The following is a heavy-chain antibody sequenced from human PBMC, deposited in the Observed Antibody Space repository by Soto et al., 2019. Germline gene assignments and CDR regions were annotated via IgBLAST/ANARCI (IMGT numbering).Heavy chain of an antibody. CDR2: INHSGST. Sequence: SETLSLTCAVYGGSFSGYYWSWIRQPPGKGLEWIGEINHSGSTNYNPSLKSRVTISVDTSKNQFSLKLSSVTAADTAVYYCARNFWSGYYTSGYYYYGMDVWGQGTTVTV. CDR1: GGSFSGYY. CDR3: ARNFWSGYYTSGYYYYGMDV. D-gene: IGHD3-3*01. J-gene: IGHJ6*02. V-gene: IGHV4-34*01.